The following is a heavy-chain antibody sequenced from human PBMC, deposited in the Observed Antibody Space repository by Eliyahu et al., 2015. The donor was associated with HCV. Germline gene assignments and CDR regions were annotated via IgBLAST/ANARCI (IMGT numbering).Heavy chain of an antibody. CDR3: ASGGGGIAVAGTGGWFDP. CDR1: GGXIXTYY. CDR2: IHYSGST. J-gene: IGHJ5*02. V-gene: IGHV4-59*01. Sequence: QVQLQESGPGLVKPSETLSLTCTVSGGXIXTYYXSWXRQPPGKGLEWIGFIHYSGSTNYNPSLKNRVTISLDTSKNQFSLRLSSVTAADTAVYYCASGGGGIAVAGTGGWFDPWGQGTLVTVSS. D-gene: IGHD6-19*01.